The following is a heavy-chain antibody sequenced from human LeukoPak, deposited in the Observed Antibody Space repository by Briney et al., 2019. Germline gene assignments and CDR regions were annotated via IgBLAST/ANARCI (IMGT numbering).Heavy chain of an antibody. D-gene: IGHD6-19*01. J-gene: IGHJ4*02. CDR2: ISGSGGST. Sequence: GGSLRLSCAASAFTFSSYAMSWVRQAPGKGLEWVSAISGSGGSTYYADSVKGRFTISRDNSKNTLYLQMNSLRAEDTAVYYCAKDGGGWYTSGWYYFDYWGQGTLVTVSS. CDR3: AKDGGGWYTSGWYYFDY. CDR1: AFTFSSYA. V-gene: IGHV3-23*01.